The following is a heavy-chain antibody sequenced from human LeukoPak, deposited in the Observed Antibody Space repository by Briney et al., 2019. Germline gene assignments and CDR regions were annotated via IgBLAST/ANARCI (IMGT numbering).Heavy chain of an antibody. CDR1: EFTFSNHA. CDR2: ISISGERT. CDR3: ANEIRPTSY. Sequence: PGGSLILPCAASEFTFSNHAMTWVRQAPGKVLEWVSSISISGERTYYAHSVKGRFTISRDDYKNTGDLQLNSLGADDTAIYYCANEIRPTSYWGQGTLVTVSS. V-gene: IGHV3-23*01. D-gene: IGHD2/OR15-2a*01. J-gene: IGHJ4*02.